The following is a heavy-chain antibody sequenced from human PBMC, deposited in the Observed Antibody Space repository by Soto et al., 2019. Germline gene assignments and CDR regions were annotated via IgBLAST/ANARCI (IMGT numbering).Heavy chain of an antibody. Sequence: QLQLQESGPGLVKPSETLSLTCTVSGGSISSSSYYWGWIRQPPGKGLEWIGSIYYSGSTYYNPSLKSRVTISVDTSKNPFSLKLCSVTAADTAVYYCARRGIAVAGSGIDYWGQGTLVTVSS. V-gene: IGHV4-39*01. D-gene: IGHD6-19*01. CDR3: ARRGIAVAGSGIDY. J-gene: IGHJ4*02. CDR1: GGSISSSSYY. CDR2: IYYSGST.